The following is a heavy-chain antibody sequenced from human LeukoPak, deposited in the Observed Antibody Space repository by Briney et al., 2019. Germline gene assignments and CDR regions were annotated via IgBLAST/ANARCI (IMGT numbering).Heavy chain of an antibody. CDR1: GGSFSGYY. CDR3: ARDRGSYHWFGELSGQHYAFDI. J-gene: IGHJ3*02. Sequence: SETLSLTCAVYGGSFSGYYWSWIRQPPGKGLEWIGEINHSGSTNYNPSLKSRVTISVDTSKNQFSLKLSSVTAADTAVYYCARDRGSYHWFGELSGQHYAFDIWGQGTMVTVSS. V-gene: IGHV4-34*01. CDR2: INHSGST. D-gene: IGHD3-10*01.